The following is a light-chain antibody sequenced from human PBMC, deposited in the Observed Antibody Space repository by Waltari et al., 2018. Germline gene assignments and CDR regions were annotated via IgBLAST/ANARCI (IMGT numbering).Light chain of an antibody. V-gene: IGLV2-11*01. CDR3: CSYAGNYTWL. CDR1: SSDVGNYNY. J-gene: IGLJ3*02. CDR2: DVN. Sequence: QSALTQPRSVSGSPGQSVTISCTGTSSDVGNYNYVSWYQLHPGKAPKLMIYDVNKRPSGVPDRFSGSKSGNTASLTISGLQAEDEADYYCCSYAGNYTWLFGGGTKLTVL.